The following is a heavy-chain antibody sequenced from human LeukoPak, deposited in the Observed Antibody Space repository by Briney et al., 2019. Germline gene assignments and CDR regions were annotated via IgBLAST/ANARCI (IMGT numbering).Heavy chain of an antibody. Sequence: SVKVSCKASGGTFSSYAISWVRQAPGQGLEWMGRIIPILGIANYAQRFQGRVTITADKSTSTAYMELSSLRSEDTAVYYCARDHWNDILTGYPLVDYWGQGTLVTVSS. D-gene: IGHD3-9*01. CDR2: IIPILGIA. J-gene: IGHJ4*02. V-gene: IGHV1-69*04. CDR3: ARDHWNDILTGYPLVDY. CDR1: GGTFSSYA.